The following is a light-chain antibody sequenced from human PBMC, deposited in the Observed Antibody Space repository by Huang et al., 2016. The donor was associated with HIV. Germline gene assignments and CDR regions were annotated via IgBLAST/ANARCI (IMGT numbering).Light chain of an antibody. J-gene: IGKJ2*01. CDR1: QSIGKY. V-gene: IGKV3-11*01. CDR2: DAS. Sequence: EIVLTQSPATLSLSPGQRVTLSCRARQSIGKYLAWYQQRPGQPPRLLIYDASNRAAGIPTRFSGRGFGTDFTLTISSLEPEDLAVYYCHQRSNWLPYTFGQGTKLEIK. CDR3: HQRSNWLPYT.